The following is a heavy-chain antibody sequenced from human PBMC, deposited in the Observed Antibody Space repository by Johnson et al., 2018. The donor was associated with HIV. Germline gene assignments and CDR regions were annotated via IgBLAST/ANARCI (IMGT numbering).Heavy chain of an antibody. CDR2: ISYDGSNK. J-gene: IGHJ3*02. Sequence: QVQLVESGGGVVQPGRSLRLSCAASGITFSDYAMHWVRQAPGKGLEWVAVISYDGSNKYYAASVKGRFTISRDNSKNTLYLQMNSLRAEDTAVYYCARAGAVGFDAFDIWGQGTMVTVSS. CDR1: GITFSDYA. CDR3: ARAGAVGFDAFDI. D-gene: IGHD6-19*01. V-gene: IGHV3-30-3*01.